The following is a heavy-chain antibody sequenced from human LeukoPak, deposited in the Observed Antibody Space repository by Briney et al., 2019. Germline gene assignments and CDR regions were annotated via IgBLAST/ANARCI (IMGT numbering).Heavy chain of an antibody. CDR2: ISAYNGNT. D-gene: IGHD2-21*02. CDR1: GYTFTSYG. Sequence: ASVKVSCKASGYTFTSYGISWVRQAPGQGLEWMGWISAYNGNTNYAQKLQGRVTMTTDTSTSTAYMEVRSLRSDDTAVYYCAREKEYCGGDCSVFDYWGQGTLVTVSS. J-gene: IGHJ4*02. V-gene: IGHV1-18*01. CDR3: AREKEYCGGDCSVFDY.